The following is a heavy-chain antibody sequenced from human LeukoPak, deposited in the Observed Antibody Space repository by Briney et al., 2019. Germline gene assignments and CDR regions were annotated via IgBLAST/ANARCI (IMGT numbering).Heavy chain of an antibody. Sequence: ASVKASCKASGYTFTSSVINWVRQATGRGLEWMGWMNPNSGNTGYAQKFQGRVTMTRNTSISTVYMELSGLRSEDTAVYYCARVAESSGYSGQFDYWGQGTLVTVSS. CDR2: MNPNSGNT. J-gene: IGHJ4*02. V-gene: IGHV1-8*01. D-gene: IGHD3-22*01. CDR3: ARVAESSGYSGQFDY. CDR1: GYTFTSSV.